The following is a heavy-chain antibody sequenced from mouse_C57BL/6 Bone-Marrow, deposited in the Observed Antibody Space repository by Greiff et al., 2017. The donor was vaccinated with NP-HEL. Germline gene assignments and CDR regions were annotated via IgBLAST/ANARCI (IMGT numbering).Heavy chain of an antibody. CDR2: IDPANGNT. CDR1: GFNITNTY. J-gene: IGHJ2*01. V-gene: IGHV14-3*01. Sequence: EVKLVESVAELVRPGASVKLSCTASGFNITNTYMHWVKQRPEQGLEWIGRIDPANGNTKYAPKFQGKATITADTSSHTAYLQLSSLTSEDTAIYYCARRYYGPHYFDYWGQGTTLTVSS. CDR3: ARRYYGPHYFDY. D-gene: IGHD1-1*01.